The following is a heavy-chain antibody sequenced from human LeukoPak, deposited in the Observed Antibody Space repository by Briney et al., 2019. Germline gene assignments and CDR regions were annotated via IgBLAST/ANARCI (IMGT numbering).Heavy chain of an antibody. CDR3: ARNILFAFDI. V-gene: IGHV3-53*01. J-gene: IGHJ3*02. Sequence: GGSLRLSCAASGFTFRSYEMNWVRQAPGKGLEWVSIIYNDGSTYYADSMKGRFTISRDNSKNTLYLQVNSLRAEDTAMYYCARNILFAFDIWGQGTMVTVSS. CDR2: IYNDGST. CDR1: GFTFRSYE. D-gene: IGHD2/OR15-2a*01.